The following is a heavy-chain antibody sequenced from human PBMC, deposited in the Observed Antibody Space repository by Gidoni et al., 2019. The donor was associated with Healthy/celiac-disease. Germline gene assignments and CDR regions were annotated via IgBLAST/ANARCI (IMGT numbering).Heavy chain of an antibody. V-gene: IGHV1-2*02. CDR3: ARGVPGWFDP. CDR1: GYNFTGYY. Sequence: QVQPVQSGAEVKKPGASVKVSCKASGYNFTGYYMHWVRQAAGQGLEWMGWINPNSGGTNNAQKFQGRVTMTRNTSISTAYMELSRLRSDDTAVYYCARGVPGWFDPWGQGTLVTVSS. CDR2: INPNSGGT. J-gene: IGHJ5*02.